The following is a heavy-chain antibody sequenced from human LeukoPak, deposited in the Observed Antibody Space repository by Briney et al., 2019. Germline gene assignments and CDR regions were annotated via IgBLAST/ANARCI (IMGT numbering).Heavy chain of an antibody. CDR3: ARGFSFDILTGSYNGGWHYFDS. CDR2: INHSGSA. CDR1: NGSFSGYS. J-gene: IGHJ4*02. V-gene: IGHV4-34*01. D-gene: IGHD3-9*01. Sequence: SETLSLTCAVYNGSFSGYSWTWIRQSPGKGLEWIGQINHSGSANYNPSLRSRVTISLESPGNRFSLELSSVTAADTAVYYCARGFSFDILTGSYNGGWHYFDSWGQGTLVTVSP.